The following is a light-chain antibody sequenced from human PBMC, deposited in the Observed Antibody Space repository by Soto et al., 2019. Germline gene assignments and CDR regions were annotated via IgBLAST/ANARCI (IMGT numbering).Light chain of an antibody. CDR3: QQANSFPLT. J-gene: IGKJ4*01. CDR2: AAS. Sequence: DIQMTQSPSFVSASVGDRVTITCRASQGIRSCLAWYQQKPGKAPKFLIYAASSLQSGVPSRFSGGGSGTEFTLNITSLQPEDFATYYCQQANSFPLTFGGGTKVEIK. V-gene: IGKV1D-12*01. CDR1: QGIRSC.